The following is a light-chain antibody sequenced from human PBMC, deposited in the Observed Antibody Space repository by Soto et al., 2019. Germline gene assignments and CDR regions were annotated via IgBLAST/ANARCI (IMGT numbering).Light chain of an antibody. CDR2: KAS. CDR1: QTIDSW. J-gene: IGKJ5*01. V-gene: IGKV1-5*03. CDR3: QQNYSPPPIT. Sequence: DIQMTQSPSTLSASVGDRVTITCRASQTIDSWLAWYQQRPGKPPNLLIYKASTLASGVPSRFSGSGSGTDFTLTISSLQPEDFATYYCQQNYSPPPITFDQGTRLEIK.